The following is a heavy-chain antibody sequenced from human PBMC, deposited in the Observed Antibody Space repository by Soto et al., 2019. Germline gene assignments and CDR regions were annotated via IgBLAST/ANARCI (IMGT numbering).Heavy chain of an antibody. Sequence: GGSLRLSCAASGFTFSTYGMHWVRQAPGKGLEWVAAMSYDGTKQYYVDSVKGRFTISRDNSRNTLFLQLNSLRDEDTAVYYCAKEYGSTWIDHWGQGTPVTVSS. CDR2: MSYDGTKQ. CDR1: GFTFSTYG. V-gene: IGHV3-30*18. CDR3: AKEYGSTWIDH. D-gene: IGHD6-13*01. J-gene: IGHJ4*02.